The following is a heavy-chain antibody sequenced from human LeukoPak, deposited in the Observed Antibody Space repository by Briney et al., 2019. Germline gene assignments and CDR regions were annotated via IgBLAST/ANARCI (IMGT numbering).Heavy chain of an antibody. Sequence: ASVTVSCKASGYTFTSYGISWVRQAPGQGLEWMGLISAYNGNTNYAQKLQGRVTMTTDTSTSTAYMELRSLRSDDTAVYYCARARSYYYYYYGMDVWGQGTTVTVSS. J-gene: IGHJ6*02. D-gene: IGHD1-26*01. CDR3: ARARSYYYYYYGMDV. CDR1: GYTFTSYG. CDR2: ISAYNGNT. V-gene: IGHV1-18*01.